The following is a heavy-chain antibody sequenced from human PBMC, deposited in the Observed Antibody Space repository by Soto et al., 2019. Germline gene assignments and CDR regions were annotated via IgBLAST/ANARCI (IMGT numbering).Heavy chain of an antibody. J-gene: IGHJ4*02. D-gene: IGHD2-15*01. CDR2: IKQDGSET. CDR1: GFTFSTYY. CDR3: ARDRGYCRGGTCYSVLDY. V-gene: IGHV3-7*01. Sequence: EVQLVESGGGLAQPGGSLRLSCAASGFTFSTYYMNWFRQAPGKGLEWVATIKQDGSETYYVDSVKGRFTISRDDAMTSLFLQMNSLRAKDTAVYYCARDRGYCRGGTCYSVLDYWGQGTLVSVSS.